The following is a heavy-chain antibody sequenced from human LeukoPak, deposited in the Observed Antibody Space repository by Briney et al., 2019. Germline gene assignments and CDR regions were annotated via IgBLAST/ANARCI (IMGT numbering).Heavy chain of an antibody. Sequence: PGGSLRLSCAASGFTFSSYAMHWVRQAPGKGLEWVAVISYDGSNKYYADSVKGRFTISRDNSKNTLYLQMNSLRAEDTAVYYCARDFSRWDWDFDYWGQGTLVTVSS. CDR3: ARDFSRWDWDFDY. J-gene: IGHJ4*02. D-gene: IGHD3-3*01. CDR1: GFTFSSYA. V-gene: IGHV3-30-3*01. CDR2: ISYDGSNK.